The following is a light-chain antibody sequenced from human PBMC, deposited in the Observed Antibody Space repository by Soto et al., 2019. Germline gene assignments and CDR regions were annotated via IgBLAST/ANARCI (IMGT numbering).Light chain of an antibody. J-gene: IGKJ1*01. CDR2: GAS. CDR3: QQYDTSPRT. Sequence: MLTQSPGTLSLSPGERVTLSCRASQSVSSNYLAWYQQKSGQAPRLLIYGASNRATGIPDRFSGSGSGTDFTLTIRRLEPEDFAVYYCQQYDTSPRTFGQGTKVEFK. V-gene: IGKV3-20*01. CDR1: QSVSSNY.